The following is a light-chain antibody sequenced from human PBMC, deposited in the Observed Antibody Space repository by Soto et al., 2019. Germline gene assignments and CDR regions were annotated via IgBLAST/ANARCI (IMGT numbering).Light chain of an antibody. V-gene: IGKV1-39*01. CDR2: GAS. CDR3: QQSYSTSWT. J-gene: IGKJ1*01. Sequence: DIQMTQSPSSLSASVGDRVIITCRASQSISTYLNWYQQKPGKAPKLLIYGASSLQSGVPSGFSGTGSGTDFTLTISSLQPEDFATYYCQQSYSTSWTFGQGPKVELK. CDR1: QSISTY.